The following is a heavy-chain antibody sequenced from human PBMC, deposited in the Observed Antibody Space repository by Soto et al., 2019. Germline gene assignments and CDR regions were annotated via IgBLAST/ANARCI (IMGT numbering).Heavy chain of an antibody. CDR2: VSWNSEIV. J-gene: IGHJ6*02. D-gene: IGHD2-15*01. Sequence: PGGSLRLSXEASGFKFGDYAMHWVRQAPGKGLEWVSGVSWNSEIVGYADSVKGRFTISRDNAKNSLYLEMNSLRTEDTALYYCAKDRGPCSGNKCSSLYYYYGMDVWGQGTTVTVSS. CDR1: GFKFGDYA. CDR3: AKDRGPCSGNKCSSLYYYYGMDV. V-gene: IGHV3-9*01.